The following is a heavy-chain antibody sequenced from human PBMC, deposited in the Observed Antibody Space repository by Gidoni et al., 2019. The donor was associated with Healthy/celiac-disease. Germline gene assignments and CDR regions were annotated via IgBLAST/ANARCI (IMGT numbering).Heavy chain of an antibody. Sequence: EVQLLESGGGLVQPGGSLRLSCAASGFTFSSYAMSWVRQATGKGLECVSAISGSGGSTYYADSVKGRFTISRDNSKNTLYLQMNSLRAEDTAVYYCAKRVVDVYYFDYWGQGTLVTVSS. CDR3: AKRVVDVYYFDY. CDR1: GFTFSSYA. D-gene: IGHD3-22*01. CDR2: ISGSGGST. V-gene: IGHV3-23*01. J-gene: IGHJ4*02.